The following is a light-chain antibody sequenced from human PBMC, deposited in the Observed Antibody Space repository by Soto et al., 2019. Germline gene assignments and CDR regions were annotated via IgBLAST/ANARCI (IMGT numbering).Light chain of an antibody. Sequence: SVLTQPASVSGSPGQSIAISCTGTSSDVGGYSYVSWYQQQPGKAPKLVISDVSNRPSGVSDRFSGSKSGNTASLTISGLQTEDEADYYCASYTTSNTRQIVFGTGTKVTVL. J-gene: IGLJ1*01. CDR3: ASYTTSNTRQIV. CDR1: SSDVGGYSY. CDR2: DVS. V-gene: IGLV2-14*01.